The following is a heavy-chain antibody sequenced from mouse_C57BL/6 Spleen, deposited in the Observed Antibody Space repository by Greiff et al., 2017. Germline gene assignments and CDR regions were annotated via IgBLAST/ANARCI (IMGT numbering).Heavy chain of an antibody. Sequence: VQLQQPGAELVRPGSSVKLSCKASGYTFTSYWMDWVKQRPGQGLEWIGNIYPSDSETHYNQKFKDKATLTVDKSSSTAYMQLSSLTSEDSAVYYCARSGYNNLEFDYWGQGTTLTVSS. J-gene: IGHJ2*01. V-gene: IGHV1-61*01. CDR2: IYPSDSET. CDR1: GYTFTSYW. CDR3: ARSGYNNLEFDY. D-gene: IGHD2-5*01.